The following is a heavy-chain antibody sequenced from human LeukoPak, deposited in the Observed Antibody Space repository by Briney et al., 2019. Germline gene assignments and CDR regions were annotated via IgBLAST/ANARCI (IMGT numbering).Heavy chain of an antibody. J-gene: IGHJ4*02. CDR1: GFTFSNYA. CDR2: ISGCGEST. CDR3: AREHWDFEN. V-gene: IGHV3-23*01. Sequence: PGGSLRLSCAASGFTFSNYAITWIRQAPGEGLEWVSEISGCGESTYYGDSVKGRFTISRDNSEKTLYRRMTSLMAADKAVYYCAREHWDFENWGQRDLVTVSS. D-gene: IGHD7-27*01.